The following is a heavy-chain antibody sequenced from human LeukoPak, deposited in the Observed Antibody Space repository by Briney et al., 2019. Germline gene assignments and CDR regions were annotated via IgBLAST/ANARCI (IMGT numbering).Heavy chain of an antibody. CDR1: GYTFTDYY. CDR3: ARLDLWELRAVDY. D-gene: IGHD1-26*01. V-gene: IGHV1-2*02. Sequence: GASVKVSCKASGYTFTDYYMHWVRQAPGQGLEWVGWINPISGGTNYAQKFQGRVTITRDTSASTAYMELSSLRSEDTAVYYCARLDLWELRAVDYWGQGTLVTVSS. J-gene: IGHJ4*02. CDR2: INPISGGT.